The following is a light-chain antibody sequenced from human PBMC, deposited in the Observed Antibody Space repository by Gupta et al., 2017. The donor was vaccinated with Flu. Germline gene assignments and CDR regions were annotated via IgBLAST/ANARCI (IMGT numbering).Light chain of an antibody. CDR1: QSISSY. J-gene: IGKJ4*01. CDR2: AAS. Sequence: DIQMTQSPSSLSASVGDRVTITCRASQSISSYLNWYQQKPGKAPKLLIYAASSLQSGVPSRFSGSGSGTDFTLTNSSLQPEDFATYYCQQSYSTLRTFGGGTKVEIK. CDR3: QQSYSTLRT. V-gene: IGKV1-39*01.